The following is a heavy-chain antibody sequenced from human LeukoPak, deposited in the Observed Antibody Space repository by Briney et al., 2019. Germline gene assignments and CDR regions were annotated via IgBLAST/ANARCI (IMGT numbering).Heavy chain of an antibody. D-gene: IGHD2-8*01. CDR2: IHQHGNEK. CDR3: ATLNGPLFEY. Sequence: GGSLRLSCAASGFTFSNYWMSWVRQAPGKGLEWVASIHQHGNEKYFVDSVRGRFTISRDNARNSLYLQMSSLRAEDTAVYYCATLNGPLFEYWGQGTLVTVSS. V-gene: IGHV3-7*01. J-gene: IGHJ4*02. CDR1: GFTFSNYW.